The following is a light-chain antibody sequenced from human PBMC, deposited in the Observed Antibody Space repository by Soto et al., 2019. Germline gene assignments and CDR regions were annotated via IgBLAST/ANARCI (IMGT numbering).Light chain of an antibody. CDR3: QKKLSSPWT. CDR2: AAS. V-gene: IGKV1-39*01. CDR1: QSISSY. Sequence: DIQMTQSPSSLSASVGDRVTITCRASQSISSYLNWYQQKPGKAPKLLIYAASSLQSGVPSRFSGSGSGKDFTLHISRLEPEDFATYYCQKKLSSPWTFGQGTKVEIK. J-gene: IGKJ1*01.